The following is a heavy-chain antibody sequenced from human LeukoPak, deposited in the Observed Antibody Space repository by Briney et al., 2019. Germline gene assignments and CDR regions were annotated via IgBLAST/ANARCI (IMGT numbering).Heavy chain of an antibody. CDR3: ARLDYYDTIGYDAFDI. CDR2: MDPNSGNT. CDR1: GYTFTSYD. V-gene: IGHV1-8*01. D-gene: IGHD3-22*01. Sequence: ASVKVSCEASGYTFTSYDINWVRQATGQGLEWMGWMDPNSGNTGYAQKFQGRVTMTRNTSISTAYMELSSLRSEDTAVYYCARLDYYDTIGYDAFDIWGQGTMVTVSS. J-gene: IGHJ3*02.